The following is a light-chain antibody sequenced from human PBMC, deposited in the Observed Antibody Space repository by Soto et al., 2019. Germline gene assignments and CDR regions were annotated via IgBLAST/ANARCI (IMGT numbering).Light chain of an antibody. Sequence: QSVLTQPPSASGTPGQRVTISCSGSNSNIGPNYVYWFQQRPGTAPKLLIYNNYQRPSGVPDRFSASKSGSSASLAISGFRSEDEADYYCAAWDDIVTGRVFGGGTKLTVL. CDR2: NNY. J-gene: IGLJ3*02. CDR1: NSNIGPNY. CDR3: AAWDDIVTGRV. V-gene: IGLV1-47*02.